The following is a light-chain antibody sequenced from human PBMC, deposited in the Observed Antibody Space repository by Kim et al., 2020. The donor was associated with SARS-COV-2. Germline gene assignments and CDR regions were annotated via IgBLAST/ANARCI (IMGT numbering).Light chain of an antibody. CDR1: SSDVGAYNY. CDR2: DVI. CDR3: TSYTSISTVV. V-gene: IGLV2-14*03. J-gene: IGLJ3*02. Sequence: GPSITMSCTGTSSDVGAYNYVSWYQQHPGKAPKLMIYDVINRPSGASDRFSGSKSGNTASLTISGLQAEDEADYYCTSYTSISTVVFGGGTQLTVL.